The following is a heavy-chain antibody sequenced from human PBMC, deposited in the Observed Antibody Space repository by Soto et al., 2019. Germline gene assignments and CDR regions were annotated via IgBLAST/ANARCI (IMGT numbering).Heavy chain of an antibody. Sequence: GGSLRLSCAASGFTFSSYAMSWVRQAPGKGLEWVSAISGSGGSTYYADSVKGRFTISRDNSKNTLYLQMNSLRAEDTAVYYCANEPDALEPYYYYGMDVWGQGTTVTVSS. CDR2: ISGSGGST. CDR3: ANEPDALEPYYYYGMDV. D-gene: IGHD1-1*01. CDR1: GFTFSSYA. J-gene: IGHJ6*02. V-gene: IGHV3-23*01.